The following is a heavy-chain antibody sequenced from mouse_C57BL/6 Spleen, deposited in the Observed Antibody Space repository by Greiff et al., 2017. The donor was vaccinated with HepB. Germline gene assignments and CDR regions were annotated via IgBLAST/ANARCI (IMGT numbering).Heavy chain of an antibody. J-gene: IGHJ2*01. CDR2: INPSSGYT. CDR3: ASSGWAISCDT. Sequence: VQLQQSGAELARPGASVKMSCKASGYTSTSYTMHWVKQRPGQGLEWIGYINPSSGYTKYNQKFKDKSTLTEDKSSSTAYMQLSSVTSEDAAVYYWASSGWAISCDTWGQGTTLTVSS. V-gene: IGHV1-4*01. D-gene: IGHD1-1*02. CDR1: GYTSTSYT.